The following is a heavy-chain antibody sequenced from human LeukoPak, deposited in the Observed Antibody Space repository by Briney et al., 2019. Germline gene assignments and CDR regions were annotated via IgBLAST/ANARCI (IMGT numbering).Heavy chain of an antibody. CDR3: ARGTDTIFGVVMLGDI. Sequence: SVKVSCKTSGGTFNSYTVSWVRQAPGQGLEWMGGIIPILGTAKYAQKFQGRVTVTEDESTRTAYMGLSNLRSEDTAIYYCARGTDTIFGVVMLGDIWGQGTMVTVSS. J-gene: IGHJ3*02. D-gene: IGHD3-3*01. CDR1: GGTFNSYT. V-gene: IGHV1-69*13. CDR2: IIPILGTA.